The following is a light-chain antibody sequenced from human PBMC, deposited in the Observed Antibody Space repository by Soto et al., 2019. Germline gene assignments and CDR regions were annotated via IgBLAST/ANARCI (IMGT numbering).Light chain of an antibody. Sequence: DIQMTQSPSTLSASVGDRVTITCRASQSISSWLAWYQQKPGKAPKLLIYKASSLESGVPSRFSGSGSGTEFTLTISSLQPDYFATYYCQQDNSYSPPFGQGTKLEIK. J-gene: IGKJ2*01. V-gene: IGKV1-5*03. CDR2: KAS. CDR1: QSISSW. CDR3: QQDNSYSPP.